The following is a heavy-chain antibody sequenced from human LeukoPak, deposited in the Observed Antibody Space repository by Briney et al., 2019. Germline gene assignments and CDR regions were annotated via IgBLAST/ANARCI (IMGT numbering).Heavy chain of an antibody. V-gene: IGHV1-8*01. CDR3: ARGRRVRTVPAATYYYYMDV. Sequence: ASVKVSCKASGYTFTSYDINWVRQATGQGLEWMGWMNPNSGNTGYAQKFQGRVTMTRNTSISTAYMELSSLRSEDTAVYYCARGRRVRTVPAATYYYYMDVWGKGTTVTVSS. CDR1: GYTFTSYD. J-gene: IGHJ6*03. D-gene: IGHD2-2*01. CDR2: MNPNSGNT.